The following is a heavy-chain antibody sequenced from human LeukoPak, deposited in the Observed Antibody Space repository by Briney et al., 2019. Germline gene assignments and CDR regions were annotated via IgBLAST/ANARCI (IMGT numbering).Heavy chain of an antibody. D-gene: IGHD3-16*01. Sequence: PSETLSLTCTVSGGSISSSSYYWGWIRQPPGKGLEWIGSIYYSGSTYYNPSLKSRVTISVDTSKNQFSLKLSSVTAADTAVYYCARVTIPIIWGAAEGRQENFYMDVWGKGTTVTVSS. CDR2: IYYSGST. J-gene: IGHJ6*03. V-gene: IGHV4-39*07. CDR1: GGSISSSSYY. CDR3: ARVTIPIIWGAAEGRQENFYMDV.